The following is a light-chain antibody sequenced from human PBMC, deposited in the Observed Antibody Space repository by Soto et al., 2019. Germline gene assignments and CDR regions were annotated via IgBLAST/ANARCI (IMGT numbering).Light chain of an antibody. CDR2: QES. CDR3: QQVKSYPRT. J-gene: IGKJ4*01. Sequence: DSRSTQSPAFLSASVGDRVTIPCRASQAITNNLAWYQQKPGKPPRLLIYQESTLQSGVPSRFSGSKSGTQFTLTIDSLQPEDFATYYCQQVKSYPRTFGGGTKVDI. V-gene: IGKV1-9*01. CDR1: QAITNN.